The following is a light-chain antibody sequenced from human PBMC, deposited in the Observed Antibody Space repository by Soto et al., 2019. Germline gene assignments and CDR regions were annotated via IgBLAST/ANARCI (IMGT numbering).Light chain of an antibody. CDR2: AAS. V-gene: IGKV1-6*01. CDR3: LQDYNYPYT. J-gene: IGKJ2*01. CDR1: QGIRSD. Sequence: AIQMTQSPSSLSASVGDRVTITCRASQGIRSDVAWYQQKPGKAPELLIYAASNLQSGVPSRFSGSGSGTDFTLTISSLQPEDFATYYCLQDYNYPYTFGQGTKVDSK.